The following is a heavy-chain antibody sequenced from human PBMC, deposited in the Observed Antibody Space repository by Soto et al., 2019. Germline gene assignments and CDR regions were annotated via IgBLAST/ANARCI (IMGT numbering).Heavy chain of an antibody. CDR2: IYHGGST. V-gene: IGHV4-38-2*01. CDR1: CYSITSGYY. D-gene: IGHD3-22*01. CDR3: ARVGPWVPYYYDSSPYTFENWFDP. Sequence: PSETLSLTCGLSCYSITSGYYWGWLRQPPGKGLEWSGSIYHGGSTDYNPSLNSRVTLSIDMTNNHVSLILNSVTAADTAVYYCARVGPWVPYYYDSSPYTFENWFDPWGQGTLVTVSS. J-gene: IGHJ5*02.